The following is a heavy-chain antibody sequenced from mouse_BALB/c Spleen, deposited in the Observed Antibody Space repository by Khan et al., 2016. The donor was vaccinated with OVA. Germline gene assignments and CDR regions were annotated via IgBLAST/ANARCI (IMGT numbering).Heavy chain of an antibody. Sequence: QVQLQQSGAELARPGASVKMSCKASGYTFTSYTIHWIKLRPGQGLEWIGYINPSNGYTNYNQKFKDKATLTAAKSSTTSYMQLSSLTSDDSAVDKWVRDGAYYRNDGWFAYWGQGTLVTVSA. J-gene: IGHJ3*01. CDR1: GYTFTSYT. CDR3: VRDGAYYRNDGWFAY. D-gene: IGHD2-14*01. CDR2: INPSNGYT. V-gene: IGHV1-4*01.